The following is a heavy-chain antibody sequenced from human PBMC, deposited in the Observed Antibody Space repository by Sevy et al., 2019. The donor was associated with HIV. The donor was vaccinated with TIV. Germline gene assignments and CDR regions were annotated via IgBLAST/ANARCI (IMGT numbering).Heavy chain of an antibody. V-gene: IGHV7-4-1*02. Sequence: ASVKVSCKASGYRFTSYAMNWVRQAPGQGLEWTGWINANTGKPTYAQGFTGRFVFSLDTSVNTAYLQISSLKAEDTAVYYCAKGRPGSGYAGAAAGDWGQGTRVTVSS. CDR1: GYRFTSYA. CDR2: INANTGKP. J-gene: IGHJ4*02. D-gene: IGHD5-12*01. CDR3: AKGRPGSGYAGAAAGD.